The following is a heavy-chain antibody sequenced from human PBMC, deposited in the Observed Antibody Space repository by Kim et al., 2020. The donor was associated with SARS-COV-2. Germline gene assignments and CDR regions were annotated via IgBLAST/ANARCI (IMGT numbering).Heavy chain of an antibody. CDR3: ARGGGYYYAPPPGAFDI. CDR1: GGSISSGGYY. D-gene: IGHD3-10*01. V-gene: IGHV4-31*03. J-gene: IGHJ3*02. Sequence: SETLSLTCTVSGGSISSGGYYWSWIRQHPGKGLEWIGYIYYSGSTYYNPSLKSRVTISVDTSKNQFSLKLSSVTAADTAVYYCARGGGYYYAPPPGAFDIWGQGTMVTVSS. CDR2: IYYSGST.